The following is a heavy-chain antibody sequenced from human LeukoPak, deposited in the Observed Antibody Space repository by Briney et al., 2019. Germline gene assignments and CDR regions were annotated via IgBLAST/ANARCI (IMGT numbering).Heavy chain of an antibody. D-gene: IGHD3-22*01. CDR1: GFTVSSNY. CDR3: AKASKYYYDSSGYYFG. J-gene: IGHJ4*02. Sequence: GGSLRLSCAASGFTVSSNYMSWVRQAPGKGLEWVSAISGSGGSTYYADSVKGRFTISRDNSKNTLYLQVNSLRAEDTAVYYCAKASKYYYDSSGYYFGGGRGTLVTVSS. CDR2: ISGSGGST. V-gene: IGHV3-23*01.